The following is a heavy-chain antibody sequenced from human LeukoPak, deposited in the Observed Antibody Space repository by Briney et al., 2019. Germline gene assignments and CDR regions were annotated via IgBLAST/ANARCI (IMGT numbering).Heavy chain of an antibody. CDR2: IKQDGSEK. V-gene: IGHV3-7*03. CDR3: ARFYGSGSYDPPDYFDY. J-gene: IGHJ4*02. CDR1: GFTFSSYW. D-gene: IGHD3-10*01. Sequence: PGGSLRLSCAGSGFTFSSYWMSWVRQAPGKGLEWVANIKQDGSEKYYVDSVKGRFTISRDNAKNSLYLQMNSLRAEDTAVYYCARFYGSGSYDPPDYFDYWDQGTLVTVSS.